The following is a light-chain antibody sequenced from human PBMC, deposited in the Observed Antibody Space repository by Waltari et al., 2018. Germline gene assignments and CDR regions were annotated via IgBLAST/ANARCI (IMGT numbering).Light chain of an antibody. J-gene: IGLJ3*02. CDR2: TNN. Sequence: QSVLTQPPSAFGTPGQRVPISCSGSSSNIGSNTLSWYQQPPGPAPKLLIYTNNQRPSGVPDRFSGSKSGTSASLAIRGLQSEDEAHYYCAAWDDSLIGPVFGGGTKLTVL. V-gene: IGLV1-44*01. CDR3: AAWDDSLIGPV. CDR1: SSNIGSNT.